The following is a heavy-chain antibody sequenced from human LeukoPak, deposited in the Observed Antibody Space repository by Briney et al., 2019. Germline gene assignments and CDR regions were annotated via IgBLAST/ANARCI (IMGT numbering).Heavy chain of an antibody. CDR2: IYPRDGST. J-gene: IGHJ4*02. CDR1: GYSFTSNY. Sequence: ASVTVSCKASGYSFTSNYIHWVRQAPGQGLEWMGMIYPRDGSTSYAQKFQGRVAVTRDTSTSTVHMELSGLRSEDTAVYYCARDQEAFDYWGQGTLVTVSS. CDR3: ARDQEAFDY. V-gene: IGHV1-46*01.